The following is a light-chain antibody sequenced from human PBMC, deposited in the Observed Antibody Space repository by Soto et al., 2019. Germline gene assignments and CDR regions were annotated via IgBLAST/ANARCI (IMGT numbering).Light chain of an antibody. Sequence: QSALTQPPSASGSPGQSVTISCTGTSRDVGKYNYVAWYQQHPGKAPKLIIYEVNERPSGVSDRFSGSKAGNTASLTVFGLQADDEADYYCSSYAGRDVFVFGTGTKVTVL. J-gene: IGLJ1*01. CDR2: EVN. CDR3: SSYAGRDVFV. CDR1: SRDVGKYNY. V-gene: IGLV2-8*01.